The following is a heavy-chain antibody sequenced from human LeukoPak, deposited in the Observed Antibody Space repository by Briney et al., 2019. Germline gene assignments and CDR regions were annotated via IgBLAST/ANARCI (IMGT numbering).Heavy chain of an antibody. CDR2: ITWNSRIV. CDR3: AKALRDSSGFYIYYGVDV. V-gene: IGHV3-9*01. J-gene: IGHJ6*02. CDR1: GFTFDDYA. D-gene: IGHD3-22*01. Sequence: GGSLRLSCAASGFTFDDYAMYWVRQAPGKGLEWVSGITWNSRIVAYADSVKGRFTISRDNAKNSLYLQMNSLRAEDTALYYCAKALRDSSGFYIYYGVDVWGQGTTVTVAS.